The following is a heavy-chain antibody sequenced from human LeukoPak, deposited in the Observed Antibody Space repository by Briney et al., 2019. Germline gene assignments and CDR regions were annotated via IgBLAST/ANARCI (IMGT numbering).Heavy chain of an antibody. V-gene: IGHV1-18*01. Sequence: ASVSLSCTASGYAFTSYGNSWVCLAPRPGLELMWWVSSHTGDTTYAQRSLNRVTMTTDISTTTAYLDLRSLRFDDTAVYYCARDVRRLQLSTYFFDFWGQGTLVSVSS. J-gene: IGHJ4*02. D-gene: IGHD4-17*01. CDR3: ARDVRRLQLSTYFFDF. CDR2: VSSHTGDT. CDR1: GYAFTSYG.